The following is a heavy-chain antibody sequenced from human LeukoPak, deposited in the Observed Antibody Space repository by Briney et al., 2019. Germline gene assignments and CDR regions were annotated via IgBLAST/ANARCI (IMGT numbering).Heavy chain of an antibody. J-gene: IGHJ5*02. Sequence: SETLSLTCAVYGGSFSGYYWSWIRQPPGKGLEWIGEINHSGSTNYNPSLKSRVTISVDTSKNQFSLKLSSVTAADSAVYYCARKGRVAAAGRSWFDPWGQGTLVTVSS. CDR3: ARKGRVAAAGRSWFDP. V-gene: IGHV4-34*01. CDR2: INHSGST. CDR1: GGSFSGYY. D-gene: IGHD6-13*01.